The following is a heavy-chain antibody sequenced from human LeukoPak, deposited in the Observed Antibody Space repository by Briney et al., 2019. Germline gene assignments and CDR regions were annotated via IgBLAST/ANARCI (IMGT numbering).Heavy chain of an antibody. J-gene: IGHJ4*02. CDR3: ATYCSSTSCYHLYFDY. D-gene: IGHD2-2*01. CDR1: GFTFSSYA. V-gene: IGHV3-23*01. CDR2: ISGSGGST. Sequence: GGSLRLSCAASGFTFSSYAMSWVRQAPGKGLEWVSAISGSGGSTYYADSVKGRFTISRDNSKNTLYLQTNSLRAEDTAVYYCATYCSSTSCYHLYFDYWGQGTLVTVSS.